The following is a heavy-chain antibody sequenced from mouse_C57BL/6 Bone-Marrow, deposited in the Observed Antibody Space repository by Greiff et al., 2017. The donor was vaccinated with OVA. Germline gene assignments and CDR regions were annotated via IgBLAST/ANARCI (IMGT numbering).Heavy chain of an antibody. CDR3: AGDSSSGYFDY. J-gene: IGHJ2*01. Sequence: EVKVVESEGGLVQPGSSMKLSCTASGFTFSDYYMAWVRQVPEKGLEWVANINYDGSSTYYLDSLKSRFIISRDNAKNILYLQMSSLKSEDTATYYCAGDSSSGYFDYWGQGTTLTVSS. CDR2: INYDGSST. CDR1: GFTFSDYY. D-gene: IGHD3-2*02. V-gene: IGHV5-16*01.